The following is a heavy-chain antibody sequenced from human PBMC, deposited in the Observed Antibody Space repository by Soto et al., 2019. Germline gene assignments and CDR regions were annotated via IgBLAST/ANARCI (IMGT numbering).Heavy chain of an antibody. CDR2: INHSGST. Sequence: QVQLQQWGAGLLKPSETLSLTCAVYGGSFSGYYWSWIRQPPGKGLEWIGEINHSGSTNYNPSLKSRVTRSVDTSKNQFSLKLSSVTAADTAVYYCARAPVVVAGLFDYWGQGTLVTVSS. CDR3: ARAPVVVAGLFDY. J-gene: IGHJ4*02. CDR1: GGSFSGYY. V-gene: IGHV4-34*01. D-gene: IGHD2-15*01.